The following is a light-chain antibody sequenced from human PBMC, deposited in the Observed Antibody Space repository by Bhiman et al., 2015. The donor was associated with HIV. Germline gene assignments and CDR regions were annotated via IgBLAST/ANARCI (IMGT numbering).Light chain of an antibody. Sequence: QSALTQPASVSGSPGQSIIISCTGTSSDVGGYNYVSWCQQHPGKAPKLMIYDVSKRPSGVSNRFSGSKSGNTASLTISGLQAEDEADYYCCSYTTSTTLCVFGTGTKVPVL. J-gene: IGLJ1*01. CDR2: DVS. V-gene: IGLV2-14*03. CDR3: CSYTTSTTLCV. CDR1: SSDVGGYNY.